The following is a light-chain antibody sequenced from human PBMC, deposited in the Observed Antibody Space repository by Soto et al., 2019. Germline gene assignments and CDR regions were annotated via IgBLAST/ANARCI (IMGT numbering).Light chain of an antibody. CDR3: QQYLNLLT. CDR1: QDINIY. V-gene: IGKV1-33*01. CDR2: DAS. Sequence: DIQMTQSPSSLSASVGDRVTITCQASQDINIYLNWYQQKPGKAPKLLIYDASNLETGVPSRFSGSGSGTEFTFTIRGLQPEDMAAYFCQQYLNLLTFGGGTKVESK. J-gene: IGKJ4*01.